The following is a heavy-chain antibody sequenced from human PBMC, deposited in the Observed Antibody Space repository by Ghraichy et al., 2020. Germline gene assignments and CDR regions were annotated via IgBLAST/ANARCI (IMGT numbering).Heavy chain of an antibody. CDR2: ISAYNGNT. V-gene: IGHV1-18*04. Sequence: ASVKVSCKASGYTFTSYGISWVRQAPGQGLEWMGWISAYNGNTNYAQKLQGRVTMTTDTSTSTAYTELRSLRSDDTAVYYCARDREVTTVTTYYYYYGMDVWGQGTTVTVSS. CDR3: ARDREVTTVTTYYYYYGMDV. CDR1: GYTFTSYG. D-gene: IGHD4-17*01. J-gene: IGHJ6*02.